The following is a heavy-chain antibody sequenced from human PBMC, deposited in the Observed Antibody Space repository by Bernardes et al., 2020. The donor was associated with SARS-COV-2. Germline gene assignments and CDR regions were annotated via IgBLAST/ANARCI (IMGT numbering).Heavy chain of an antibody. J-gene: IGHJ6*02. CDR2: ISGSGGST. Sequence: GGSLRLSCAAPGFSFSTYAMNWVRQAPGKGLEWVSAISGSGGSTYYADSVKGRFTISRDNSDNTLYLQMNSLRADDTAVYFCAKYAPGGVYYGLDVWGQGTTVTVSS. D-gene: IGHD2-8*01. CDR1: GFSFSTYA. CDR3: AKYAPGGVYYGLDV. V-gene: IGHV3-23*01.